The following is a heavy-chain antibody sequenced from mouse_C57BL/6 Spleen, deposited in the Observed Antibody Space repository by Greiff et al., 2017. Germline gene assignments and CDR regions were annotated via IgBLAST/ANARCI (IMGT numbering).Heavy chain of an antibody. CDR3: ARYGSSYKRYFDV. D-gene: IGHD1-1*01. Sequence: VQLQQPGAELVMPGASVKLSCKASGYTFTSYWMHWVKQRPGQGLEWIGEIDPSDSYTNYNQKFKGKSTLTVDKSSSTAYMQLSSLTSEDSAVYYCARYGSSYKRYFDVWGTGTTVTVSS. CDR2: IDPSDSYT. V-gene: IGHV1-69*01. J-gene: IGHJ1*03. CDR1: GYTFTSYW.